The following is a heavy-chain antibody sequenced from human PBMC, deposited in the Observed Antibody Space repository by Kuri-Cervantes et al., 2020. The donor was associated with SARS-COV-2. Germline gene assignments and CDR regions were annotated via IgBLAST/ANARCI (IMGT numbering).Heavy chain of an antibody. CDR1: GFTFSSYS. CDR3: ARDPKLGLPPA. V-gene: IGHV3-21*01. Sequence: GGSLRLSCAASGFTFSSYSMNWVRQAPGKGLEWVSSISSSSSYIYYADSVKGRFTISRDNAKKSLYLQMNSLRAEDTAEYYCARDPKLGLPPAWGQGTLVTVSS. CDR2: ISSSSSYI. J-gene: IGHJ5*02. D-gene: IGHD1-7*01.